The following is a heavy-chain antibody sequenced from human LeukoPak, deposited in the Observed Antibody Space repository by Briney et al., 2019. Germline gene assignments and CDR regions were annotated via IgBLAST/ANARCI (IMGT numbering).Heavy chain of an antibody. J-gene: IGHJ6*02. CDR1: GGSFSGYY. CDR3: ARGSAPYYYDSSGYYYRSRPYYYGMDV. D-gene: IGHD3-22*01. Sequence: PSETLSLTCAVYGGSFSGYYWSWIRQPPGKGLEWIGEINHSGSTNYYPSLKSRVTISVDTSKNQFSLKLSSVTAADTAVYYCARGSAPYYYDSSGYYYRSRPYYYGMDVWGQGTTVTVSS. CDR2: INHSGST. V-gene: IGHV4-34*01.